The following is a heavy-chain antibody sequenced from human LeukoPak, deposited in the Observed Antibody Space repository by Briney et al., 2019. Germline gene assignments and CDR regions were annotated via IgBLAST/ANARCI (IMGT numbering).Heavy chain of an antibody. Sequence: SETLSLTCAVYGGSFNDYYWNWIRQPPGKGLEWIGEINLRGSTTYNPSLKSRVTISVDTSKNQFSLKLSPVTAADTAVYYCARESDWYDVHDAFDIWGQGTIVTVSS. CDR1: GGSFNDYY. CDR3: ARESDWYDVHDAFDI. V-gene: IGHV4-34*01. J-gene: IGHJ3*02. D-gene: IGHD6-19*01. CDR2: INLRGST.